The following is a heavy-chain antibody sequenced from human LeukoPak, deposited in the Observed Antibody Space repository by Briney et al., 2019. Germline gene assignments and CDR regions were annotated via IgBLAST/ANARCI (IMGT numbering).Heavy chain of an antibody. D-gene: IGHD3-3*01. CDR1: GGSISSSY. CDR3: ARAQYSASSSGYSGGYYYMDV. Sequence: SETLSLTCTVSGGSISSSYWSWIRQPPGKGLEWIGYLSNSGSTIYNPSLKSRVTISLAMPKNQFSLDLTSVTADDTAVYYCARAQYSASSSGYSGGYYYMDVWGKGTTVSVSS. J-gene: IGHJ6*03. CDR2: LSNSGST. V-gene: IGHV4-59*01.